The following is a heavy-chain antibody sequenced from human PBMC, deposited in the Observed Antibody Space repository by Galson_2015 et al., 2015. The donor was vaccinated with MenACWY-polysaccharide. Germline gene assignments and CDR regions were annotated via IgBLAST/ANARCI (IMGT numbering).Heavy chain of an antibody. Sequence: SETLSLTCAVYGGFLSGYYWSWIRQPPGKGLEWIGEINYYGRTKYNPSLKSRVTISVDTSKNQFSLKLSSVTAADTAEYHCARGGRETSAIAFYYYYYMDVWGKGTTVTISS. D-gene: IGHD2-21*02. J-gene: IGHJ6*03. CDR1: GGFLSGYY. CDR2: INYYGRT. CDR3: ARGGRETSAIAFYYYYYMDV. V-gene: IGHV4-34*01.